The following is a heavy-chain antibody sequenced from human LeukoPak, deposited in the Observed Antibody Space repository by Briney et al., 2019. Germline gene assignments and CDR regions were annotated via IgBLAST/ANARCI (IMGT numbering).Heavy chain of an antibody. Sequence: ASVKVSCKASGYTFTSYGISWVRQAPGQGLEWMGWISAYNDNTNYAQKLQGRVTMTTDTSTSTAYMELRSLRSDDTAVYYCARVGNDYSNYRTRVREDYWGQGTLVTVSS. CDR3: ARVGNDYSNYRTRVREDY. CDR1: GYTFTSYG. CDR2: ISAYNDNT. D-gene: IGHD4-11*01. J-gene: IGHJ4*02. V-gene: IGHV1-18*01.